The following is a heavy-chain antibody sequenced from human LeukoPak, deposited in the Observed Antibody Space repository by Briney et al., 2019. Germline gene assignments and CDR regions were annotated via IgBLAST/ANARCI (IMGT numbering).Heavy chain of an antibody. Sequence: GGSLRLSCAASGFTFSSYWMSWVRQAPGKGLVWVSRINTDGSSTSYADSVKGRFTISRDNAKNTLYLQMNSLRAEDTAVYYCGGSGSDFDYWGQGTLVTVSS. D-gene: IGHD1-26*01. J-gene: IGHJ4*02. V-gene: IGHV3-74*01. CDR2: INTDGSST. CDR1: GFTFSSYW. CDR3: GGSGSDFDY.